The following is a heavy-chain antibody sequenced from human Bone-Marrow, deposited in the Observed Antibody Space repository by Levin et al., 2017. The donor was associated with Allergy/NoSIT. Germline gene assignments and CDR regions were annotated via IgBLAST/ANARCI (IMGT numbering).Heavy chain of an antibody. Sequence: ASVKVSCKASGYSFTTYGITWARQAPGQGLEWMGWFSAYNGKSNYAQKVQDRVTMTTDTSTSTAYMELRSLRSDDTAVHYCARVSLGAMSTEYWGQGTQVTVSS. CDR3: ARVSLGAMSTEY. CDR2: FSAYNGKS. D-gene: IGHD2-2*01. CDR1: GYSFTTYG. J-gene: IGHJ4*02. V-gene: IGHV1-18*01.